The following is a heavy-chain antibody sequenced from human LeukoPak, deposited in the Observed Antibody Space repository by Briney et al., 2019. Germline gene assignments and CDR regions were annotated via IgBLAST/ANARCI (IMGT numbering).Heavy chain of an antibody. CDR2: IYYSGST. D-gene: IGHD6-6*01. CDR3: ARDRGVYSSSLVDY. CDR1: GGSISSYF. Sequence: SETLSLTCTVSGGSISSYFWSWIRQPPGKGLEWIEYIYYSGSTNYNPSLKSRLTISVDTSKNQFSLKLSSVTAADAAVYYCARDRGVYSSSLVDYWGQGTLVTVSS. J-gene: IGHJ4*02. V-gene: IGHV4-59*12.